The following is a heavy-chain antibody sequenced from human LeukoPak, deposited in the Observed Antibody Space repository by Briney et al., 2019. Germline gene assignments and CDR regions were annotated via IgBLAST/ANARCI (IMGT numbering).Heavy chain of an antibody. J-gene: IGHJ4*02. CDR1: GFPFSSYA. CDR3: AKRHGDYFDY. V-gene: IGHV3-23*01. Sequence: PGGSLRLSCAASGFPFSSYAMSWVRQPSVKGLECISTISDSFRITDDADSVKGRFTISRDNSKNTLYLQMNTLRAEDTAVYYCAKRHGDYFDYWGQGTLVTVSS. CDR2: ISDSFRIT. D-gene: IGHD4-17*01.